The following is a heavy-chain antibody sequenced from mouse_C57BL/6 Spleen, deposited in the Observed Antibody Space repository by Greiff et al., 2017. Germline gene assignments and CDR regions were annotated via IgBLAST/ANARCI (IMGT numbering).Heavy chain of an antibody. Sequence: VQLQESGPELVKPGASVKISCKASGYSFTSYYIHWVKQRPGQGLEWIGWIYPGSGNTKYNDKFKGKATLTADTSSSTAYMQLSSLTSEDSAVYYWARGGDYGNYGAMDYWGQGTSVTVSS. CDR2: IYPGSGNT. D-gene: IGHD2-1*01. J-gene: IGHJ4*01. CDR1: GYSFTSYY. V-gene: IGHV1-66*01. CDR3: ARGGDYGNYGAMDY.